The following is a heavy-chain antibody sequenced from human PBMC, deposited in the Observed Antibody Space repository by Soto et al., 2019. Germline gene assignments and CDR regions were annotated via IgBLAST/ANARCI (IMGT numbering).Heavy chain of an antibody. CDR2: ISGNGRII. D-gene: IGHD4-17*01. CDR1: GFIFSDYY. V-gene: IGHV3-11*01. CDR3: ARDFDADSRTDFDY. Sequence: PGGSLRFSCATSGFIFSDYYMHWIRQAPGKGLEWISYISGNGRIIQYADSAKGRFTISRDNAQNSLYLQMNSLRAEDTALYFCARDFDADSRTDFDYWGQGTLVTVSS. J-gene: IGHJ4*02.